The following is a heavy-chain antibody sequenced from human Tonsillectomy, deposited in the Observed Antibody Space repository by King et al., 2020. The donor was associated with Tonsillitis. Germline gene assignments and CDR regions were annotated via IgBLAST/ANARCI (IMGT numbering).Heavy chain of an antibody. Sequence: VQLQESGPGLVKPSETLSLTCTVSGGSIRSYYWSWIRQPPGKGLEWIGYIYYSGSTNYNPSLKSRVTILVDTSKNQFSLKLSSVTAADTAVYYCGRVVSPAIRGVMSYYYYGMDVWGQGTTVTVSS. CDR2: IYYSGST. J-gene: IGHJ6*02. CDR1: GGSIRSYY. CDR3: GRVVSPAIRGVMSYYYYGMDV. D-gene: IGHD3-10*01. V-gene: IGHV4-59*01.